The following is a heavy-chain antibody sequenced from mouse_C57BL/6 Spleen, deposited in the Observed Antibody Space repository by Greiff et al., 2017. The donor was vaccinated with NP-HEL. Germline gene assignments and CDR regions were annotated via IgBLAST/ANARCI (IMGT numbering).Heavy chain of an antibody. D-gene: IGHD1-1*01. CDR2: INYDGSST. CDR1: GFTFSDYY. Sequence: EVKLVESEGGLVQPGSSMKLSCTASGFTFSDYYMAWVRQVPEKGLEWVANINYDGSSTYYLDSLKSRFIISRDNAKNILYLQMSSLKSEDTATYYCARVPSTVVAGDWYFDVWGTGTTVTVSS. V-gene: IGHV5-16*01. CDR3: ARVPSTVVAGDWYFDV. J-gene: IGHJ1*03.